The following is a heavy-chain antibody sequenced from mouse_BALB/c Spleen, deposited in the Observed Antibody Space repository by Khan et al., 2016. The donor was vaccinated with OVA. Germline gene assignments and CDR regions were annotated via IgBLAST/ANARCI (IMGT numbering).Heavy chain of an antibody. CDR3: ARKNGGDFDY. CDR2: INPHIGET. J-gene: IGHJ2*01. D-gene: IGHD1-1*01. V-gene: IGHV1-20*02. Sequence: EVQLQESGPELVKPGASVKISCKASGYSFTGYFMNWVMQSHGKSLEWIGRINPHIGETFYNQKFKGKATLTVDESSSTVHMELRSLASEDSAVYYCARKNGGDFDYWGQGTTLTVSS. CDR1: GYSFTGYF.